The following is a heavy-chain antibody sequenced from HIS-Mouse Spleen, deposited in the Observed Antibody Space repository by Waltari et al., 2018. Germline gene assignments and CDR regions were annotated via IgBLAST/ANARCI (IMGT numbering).Heavy chain of an antibody. Sequence: QVQLQQWGAGLLKPSETLSLTCAVYGGSFSGYYWSWIRQPPGKGLEWIGEINHSGSTNYHPSLKSRVTISVDTSKNQFAMKLSSVTAADTAVYYCARGDDFWSGYYSAFDIWGQGTMVTVSS. CDR1: GGSFSGYY. V-gene: IGHV4-34*01. D-gene: IGHD3-3*01. CDR3: ARGDDFWSGYYSAFDI. CDR2: INHSGST. J-gene: IGHJ3*02.